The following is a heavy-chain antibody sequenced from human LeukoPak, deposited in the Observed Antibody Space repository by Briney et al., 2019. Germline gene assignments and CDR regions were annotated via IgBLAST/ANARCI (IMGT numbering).Heavy chain of an antibody. Sequence: TGGSLRLSCAASGFTFSGYGMHWVRQAPDKGLEWVAVIWYDGNNKYYADSVKGRFTIPRDNSKNTLYLQMNSLRAEDTAVYYCAKDWGYTTMVSYYFDYWGQGALVTVSS. J-gene: IGHJ4*02. D-gene: IGHD5-18*01. CDR3: AKDWGYTTMVSYYFDY. CDR2: IWYDGNNK. CDR1: GFTFSGYG. V-gene: IGHV3-33*06.